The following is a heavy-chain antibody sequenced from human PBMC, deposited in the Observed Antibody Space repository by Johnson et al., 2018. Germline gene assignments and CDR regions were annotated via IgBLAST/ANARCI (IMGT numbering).Heavy chain of an antibody. CDR3: AKDRQGFVMMTFGGLIVTQPHMDV. CDR2: ISLDGSRK. CDR1: GFIFSNYG. V-gene: IGHV3-30*18. J-gene: IGHJ6*03. D-gene: IGHD3-16*02. Sequence: QVQLVESGGGVVEPGRSLRLSCEASGFIFSNYGMYWVRQAPGKGLEWVAGISLDGSRKYYGDPVRGRFTISRANSVCTLSLEMNRLRVEDTAVYYCAKDRQGFVMMTFGGLIVTQPHMDVWGKGTAVTVSS.